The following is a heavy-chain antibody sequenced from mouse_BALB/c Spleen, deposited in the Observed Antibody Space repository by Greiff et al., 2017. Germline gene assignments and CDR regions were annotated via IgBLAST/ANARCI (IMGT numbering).Heavy chain of an antibody. CDR3: ARGGYYGNYAYAMDY. J-gene: IGHJ4*01. CDR1: GYTFTSYW. D-gene: IGHD2-1*01. Sequence: VQLQQPGAELVKPGASVKLSCKASGYTFTSYWMHWVKQRPGQGLEWIGEINPSNGRTNYNEKFKSKATLTVDKSSSTAYMQLSSLTSEDSAVYYCARGGYYGNYAYAMDYWGQGTSVTVSS. V-gene: IGHV1S81*02. CDR2: INPSNGRT.